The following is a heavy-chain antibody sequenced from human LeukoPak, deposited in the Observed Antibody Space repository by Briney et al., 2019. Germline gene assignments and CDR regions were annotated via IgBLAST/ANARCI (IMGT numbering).Heavy chain of an antibody. D-gene: IGHD2-2*01. V-gene: IGHV3-48*01. CDR2: IGRSSSPI. Sequence: GGSLRLSCAASGFTFSTYSMNWVRQAPGKGLEWVSYIGRSSSPIYYADSVKGRFTISRDNAKNSLYLQMNGLRAEDTAVYYCARGPSSQFRTDYWGQGTLVTVSS. CDR1: GFTFSTYS. J-gene: IGHJ4*02. CDR3: ARGPSSQFRTDY.